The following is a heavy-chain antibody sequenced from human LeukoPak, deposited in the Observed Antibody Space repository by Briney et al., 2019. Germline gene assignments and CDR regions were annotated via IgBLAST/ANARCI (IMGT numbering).Heavy chain of an antibody. CDR3: ARENVWGSYRFHT. D-gene: IGHD3-16*02. Sequence: ASVKVSCKASGYTFTGYYMHWVQQAPGQGLEWMGWINPNSGGTNYAQKFQGRVTMTRDTSISTAYMELSRLRSDDTAVYYCARENVWGSYRFHTWGQGTLVTVSS. V-gene: IGHV1-2*02. J-gene: IGHJ5*02. CDR1: GYTFTGYY. CDR2: INPNSGGT.